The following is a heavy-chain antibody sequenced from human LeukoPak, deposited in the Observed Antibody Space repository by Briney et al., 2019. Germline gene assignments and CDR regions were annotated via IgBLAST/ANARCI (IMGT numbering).Heavy chain of an antibody. J-gene: IGHJ3*01. CDR3: TRARYYGSASYYSDAFDV. D-gene: IGHD3-10*01. V-gene: IGHV3-49*04. CDR2: IRSKTHGGTP. CDR1: GFTFGDYA. Sequence: GGSLRLSCTASGFTFGDYAFSWVRQPPGKGLQWVTFIRSKTHGGTPEYAASVKGRFTVSRDDSKSIVYLQIDSLKTEDPAVYYCTRARYYGSASYYSDAFDVWGQGTLVTVSS.